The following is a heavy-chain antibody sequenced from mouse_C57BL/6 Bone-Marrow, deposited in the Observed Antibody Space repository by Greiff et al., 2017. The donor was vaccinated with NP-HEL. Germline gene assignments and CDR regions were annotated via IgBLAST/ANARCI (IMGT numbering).Heavy chain of an antibody. Sequence: DVQLQESGPGLVKPSQSLSLTCSVTGYSITSGYYWNWIRQFPGNKLEWMGYISYDGSNNYNPSLKNRISITRDTSKNQFFLKLNSVTTEDTATYYCARSKRSYYDYWGQGTTLTVSS. J-gene: IGHJ2*01. CDR1: GYSITSGYY. CDR2: ISYDGSN. D-gene: IGHD2-5*01. CDR3: ARSKRSYYDY. V-gene: IGHV3-6*01.